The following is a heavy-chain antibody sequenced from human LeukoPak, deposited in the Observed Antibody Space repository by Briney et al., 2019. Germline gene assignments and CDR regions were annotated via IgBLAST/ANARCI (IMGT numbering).Heavy chain of an antibody. CDR1: GGSFSSYY. D-gene: IGHD2-2*02. CDR2: IYYSGST. Sequence: SETLSLTCAVYGGSFSSYYWSWIRQPPGKGLEWIGYIYYSGSTNYNPSLKSRVTISVDTSKNQFSLKLSSVTAADTAVYYCAGTYCSSTSCYNPSVWFDPWGQGTLVTVSS. V-gene: IGHV4-59*08. J-gene: IGHJ5*02. CDR3: AGTYCSSTSCYNPSVWFDP.